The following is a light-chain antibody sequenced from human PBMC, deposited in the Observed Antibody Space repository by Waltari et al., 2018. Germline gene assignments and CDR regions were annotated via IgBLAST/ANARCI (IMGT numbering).Light chain of an antibody. CDR1: SSDIGSYDI. Sequence: QSALTQPASVSGSPGQSVTISCTGASSDIGSYDIVSWYQQHPGNAPKLIICDLSKRPSGVSDRFSGSKSGCTASLTISGLQFEDEADYYCCSYAGNYIWVFGGGTRLTVL. J-gene: IGLJ3*02. CDR2: DLS. V-gene: IGLV2-23*02. CDR3: CSYAGNYIWV.